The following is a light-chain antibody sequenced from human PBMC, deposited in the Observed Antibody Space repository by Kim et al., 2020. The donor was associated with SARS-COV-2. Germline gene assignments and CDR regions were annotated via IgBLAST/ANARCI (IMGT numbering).Light chain of an antibody. CDR1: QDISNY. CDR2: AAY. V-gene: IGKV1-27*01. J-gene: IGKJ1*01. Sequence: ASVGDRVTITCRASQDISNYVAWYQQKPGKPPKLLIYAAYTLQSGVPSRFSGSGSGTDFTLTISSLQLEDVATYYCQKYDGAPWTFGQGTKVEIK. CDR3: QKYDGAPWT.